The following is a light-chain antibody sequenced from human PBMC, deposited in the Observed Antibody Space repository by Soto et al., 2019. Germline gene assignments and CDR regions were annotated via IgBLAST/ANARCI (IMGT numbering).Light chain of an antibody. V-gene: IGKV1-5*03. Sequence: DIQMTQSPSTLSASVGDRVSINCRASQSISAWLAWYQQKPGKAPRLLIYKASTLEIGVPSRFSGSGSGTEFTVTISSLQPDDVATYYCQQYNDYSWTFGQGTKVEIK. CDR3: QQYNDYSWT. J-gene: IGKJ1*01. CDR1: QSISAW. CDR2: KAS.